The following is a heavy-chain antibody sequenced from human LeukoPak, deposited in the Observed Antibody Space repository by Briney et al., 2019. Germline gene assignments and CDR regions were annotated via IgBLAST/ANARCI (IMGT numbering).Heavy chain of an antibody. CDR1: GFTFNNYG. J-gene: IGHJ5*01. CDR3: AKVRFGSVIYGGFDS. V-gene: IGHV3-23*01. CDR2: INGGGSHT. Sequence: PGGSLRLSCVASGFTFNNYGMIWVRRAPGKGLEWVAGINGGGSHTYYADSVNGRFTSSRDNSKKTLYLQMNSLRVEDTAIYFCAKVRFGSVIYGGFDSWGEGAHVTASS. D-gene: IGHD3-10*01.